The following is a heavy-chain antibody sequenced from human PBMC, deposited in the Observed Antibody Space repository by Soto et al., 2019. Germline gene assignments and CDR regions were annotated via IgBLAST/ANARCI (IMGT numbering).Heavy chain of an antibody. CDR1: GGTFSSYT. Sequence: QVQLVQSGAEVKKPGSSVKVSCKASGGTFSSYTISWVRQAPGQGLEWMGRIIPILGIANYAQKFQGRVTITADKSTSTAYMELSSLRSEDTAVYYCARDQYYDSGGYLNWFHPWGQGTLVTVSS. V-gene: IGHV1-69*08. D-gene: IGHD3-22*01. CDR2: IIPILGIA. J-gene: IGHJ5*02. CDR3: ARDQYYDSGGYLNWFHP.